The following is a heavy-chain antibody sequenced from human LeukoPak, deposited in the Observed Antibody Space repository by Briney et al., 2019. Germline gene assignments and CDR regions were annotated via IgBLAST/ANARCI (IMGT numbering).Heavy chain of an antibody. CDR2: LSYDGSNK. CDR3: ARDTNNGLDV. V-gene: IGHV3-30*03. D-gene: IGHD1-14*01. J-gene: IGHJ6*02. CDR1: GFTFSSYG. Sequence: GGSLRLSCAASGFTFSSYGMHWVRQAPGKGLEWVAVLSYDGSNKYYADSVKGRFTITRDNAQNFMSLQMNSLKPEDTAVYYCARDTNNGLDVWGRGTTVTVSS.